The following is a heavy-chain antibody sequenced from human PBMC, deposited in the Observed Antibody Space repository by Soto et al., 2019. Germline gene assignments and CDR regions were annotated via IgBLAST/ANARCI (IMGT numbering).Heavy chain of an antibody. V-gene: IGHV1-18*01. CDR3: ARDGLGSGSYFVH. Sequence: GASVEVSCKASGFSFTCCCISSVCQAPGQGLEWMGWISAYNGNTNYAQKFQGRVTMTTDTSASTAYMELRSLRSDDTAVYYCARDGLGSGSYFVHWGQGTLVTVSS. J-gene: IGHJ5*02. CDR2: ISAYNGNT. CDR1: GFSFTCCC. D-gene: IGHD3-10*02.